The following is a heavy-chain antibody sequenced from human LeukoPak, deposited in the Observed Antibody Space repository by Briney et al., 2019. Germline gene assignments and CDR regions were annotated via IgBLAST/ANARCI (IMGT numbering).Heavy chain of an antibody. D-gene: IGHD3-22*01. J-gene: IGHJ4*02. CDR1: GFTFSAYW. CDR2: IKEDGSEK. CDR3: ARDSSGYQ. V-gene: IGHV3-7*01. Sequence: GGSLRLSCAASGFTFSAYWMSWVRQAPGKGLEWVANIKEDGSEKYYGDSVKGRFTISRDNAKNSLYLQMNSLRAEDTAVCYCARDSSGYQWGQGTLVTVSS.